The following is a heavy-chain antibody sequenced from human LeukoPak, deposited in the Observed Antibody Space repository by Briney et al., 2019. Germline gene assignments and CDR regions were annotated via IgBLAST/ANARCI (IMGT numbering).Heavy chain of an antibody. CDR1: GGSISSYY. V-gene: IGHV4-59*08. J-gene: IGHJ4*02. Sequence: SETLSLTCTVAGGSISSYYWSWIRQPPGKGLEWIGYIYYSGSTNYNPSLKSRVTISVDTSKNPSSLKLSSVTAADTAVYYCARGRLDIVPTTPHFDYWGQGTLVTVSS. CDR2: IYYSGST. D-gene: IGHD5-12*01. CDR3: ARGRLDIVPTTPHFDY.